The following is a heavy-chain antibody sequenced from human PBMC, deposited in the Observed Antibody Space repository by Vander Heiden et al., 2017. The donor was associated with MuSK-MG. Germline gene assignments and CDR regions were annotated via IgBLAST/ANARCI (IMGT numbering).Heavy chain of an antibody. D-gene: IGHD2-21*01. CDR2: IRFDGSKE. V-gene: IGHV3-30*02. CDR3: AKKDADSDAFDF. Sequence: QVQLVESGGGVVQSGGFLRLSCAVSAFTFRNHGMHWLRQAPGKGLEWVSFIRFDGSKEDYADSVKGRFTISRDNSKNTLYLQMNSLRVEDTALYYCAKKDADSDAFDFWGLGTMVTVS. CDR1: AFTFRNHG. J-gene: IGHJ3*01.